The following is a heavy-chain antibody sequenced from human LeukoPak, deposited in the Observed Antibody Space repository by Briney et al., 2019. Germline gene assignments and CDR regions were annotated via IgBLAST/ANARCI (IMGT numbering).Heavy chain of an antibody. D-gene: IGHD2-21*02. CDR2: ISGSGDRP. CDR1: EFTFCRYA. CDR3: AKGRWADCSGDCYSRILDY. J-gene: IGHJ4*02. V-gene: IGHV3-23*01. Sequence: PGGSLRLSCAASEFTFCRYAMSWVRPAPGRGLEWVSAISGSGDRPYYAHPVKGRFTISRDNSKNTLFLQMNSLRAEDAAVYYGAKGRWADCSGDCYSRILDYWGQGTLVTVSS.